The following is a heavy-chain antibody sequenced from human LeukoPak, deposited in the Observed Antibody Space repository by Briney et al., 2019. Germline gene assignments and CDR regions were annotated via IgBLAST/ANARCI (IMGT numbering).Heavy chain of an antibody. CDR2: ISSGGGSI. Sequence: SGGSLRLSCAASEFTFSNYAMNWVRQAPGKRPEWVSGISSGGGSIYYAGSVKGRFTISGDNSKNTLYLQMNSLRAEDTAVYYCASSPLAARPKLDYWGQGTLVTVSS. D-gene: IGHD6-6*01. CDR3: ASSPLAARPKLDY. J-gene: IGHJ4*02. CDR1: EFTFSNYA. V-gene: IGHV3-23*01.